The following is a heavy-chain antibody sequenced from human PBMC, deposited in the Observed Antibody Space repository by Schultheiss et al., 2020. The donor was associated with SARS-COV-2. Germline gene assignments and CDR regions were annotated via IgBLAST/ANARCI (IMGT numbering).Heavy chain of an antibody. CDR1: GFTFSGSA. CDR2: ISGSGGNT. D-gene: IGHD5-24*01. V-gene: IGHV3-23*01. J-gene: IGHJ3*01. CDR3: AKGEDGYNLGAFDF. Sequence: GGSLRLSCAASGFTFSGSAMHWVRQASGKGLEWVSAISGSGGNTYYADSVKGRFTISRDNSKNTLYLQMNSLRAEDTAVYYCAKGEDGYNLGAFDFWGRGTMVTVSS.